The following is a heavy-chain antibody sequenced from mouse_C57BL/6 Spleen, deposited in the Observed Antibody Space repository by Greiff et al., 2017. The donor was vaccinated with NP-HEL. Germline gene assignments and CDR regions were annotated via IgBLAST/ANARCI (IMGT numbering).Heavy chain of an antibody. V-gene: IGHV1-64*01. CDR1: GYTFTSYW. CDR3: ARYRYFDV. Sequence: QVHVKQPGAELVKPGASVKLSCKASGYTFTSYWMHWVKQRPGQGLEWIGMIHPNSGSTNYNEKFKSKATLTVYKSSSTAYMQLSSLTSEDSAVYYCARYRYFDVWGTGTTVTVSS. CDR2: IHPNSGST. J-gene: IGHJ1*03.